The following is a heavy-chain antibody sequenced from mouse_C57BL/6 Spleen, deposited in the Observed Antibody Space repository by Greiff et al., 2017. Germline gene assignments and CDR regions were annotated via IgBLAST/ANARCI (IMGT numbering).Heavy chain of an antibody. CDR2: IYPGSGST. CDR3: ARSHYYGSRWFAY. D-gene: IGHD1-1*01. V-gene: IGHV1-55*01. Sequence: QVQLQQPGAELVKPGASVKMSCKASGYTFTSYWITWVKQRPGQGLEWIGDIYPGSGSTNYNEKFKSKATLTVDTSSSTAYMQLSSLTSEDSAVYYCARSHYYGSRWFAYWGQGTLVTVSA. J-gene: IGHJ3*01. CDR1: GYTFTSYW.